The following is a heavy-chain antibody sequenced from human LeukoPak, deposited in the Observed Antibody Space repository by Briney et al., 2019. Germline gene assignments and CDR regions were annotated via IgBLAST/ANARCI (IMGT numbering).Heavy chain of an antibody. CDR2: INPNIDDT. CDR3: ARGLLVHESGGSGWYHL. V-gene: IGHV1-2*06. J-gene: IGHJ4*02. Sequence: GASVKVSCKSSGYTFTGYYIHWVRQAPGQGLEWMGRINPNIDDTNYAQNFQGRVTMTRDTSTSTAYMELTRLEFDDTAIYYCARGLLVHESGGSGWYHLWGQGTLVTVSS. D-gene: IGHD6-19*01. CDR1: GYTFTGYY.